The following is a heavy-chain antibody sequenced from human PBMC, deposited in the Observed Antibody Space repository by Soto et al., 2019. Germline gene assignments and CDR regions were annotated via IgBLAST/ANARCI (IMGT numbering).Heavy chain of an antibody. CDR2: IYYSGNT. V-gene: IGHV4-31*03. J-gene: IGHJ6*03. CDR3: ARGSEGRGDFGVVNYYYYYYMDV. D-gene: IGHD3-3*01. Sequence: SETLSLTCTVSGGSISSGGYYWSWIRQHPGKGLEWIGYIYYSGNTYYNPSLKSRVTISVDTSKNQFSLKLSSVTAADTAVYYCARGSEGRGDFGVVNYYYYYYMDVWGKGTTVTVSS. CDR1: GGSISSGGYY.